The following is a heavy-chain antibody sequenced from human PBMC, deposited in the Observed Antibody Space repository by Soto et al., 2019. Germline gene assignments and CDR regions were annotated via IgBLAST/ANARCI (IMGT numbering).Heavy chain of an antibody. D-gene: IGHD3-22*01. V-gene: IGHV4-59*01. CDR1: GGSISSYS. Sequence: PSETLSLTCTVSGGSISSYSWTWIRQPPGKGLEWIGYIYYSGSTNYNPSLKSRVTISVDTSKNQLSLKLSSVTAADTAVYYCAKKDYYDINRYYSGAFDISCQATLVT. CDR2: IYYSGST. J-gene: IGHJ3*02. CDR3: AKKDYYDINRYYSGAFDI.